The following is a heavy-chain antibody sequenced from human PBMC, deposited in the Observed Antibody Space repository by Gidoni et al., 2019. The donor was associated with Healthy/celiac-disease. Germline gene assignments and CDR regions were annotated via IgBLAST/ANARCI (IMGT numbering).Heavy chain of an antibody. Sequence: QVQLQQWGAGLLKPSETLSLTCAVYGGSFSGYYWSWIRQPPGKGLELIGEINHSGSTNYNPSLKSRVTISVDTSKNQFSLKLSSVTAADTAVYYCASSSYDFWSGYYGAFDIWGQGTMVTVSS. CDR3: ASSSYDFWSGYYGAFDI. D-gene: IGHD3-3*01. CDR1: GGSFSGYY. CDR2: INHSGST. J-gene: IGHJ3*02. V-gene: IGHV4-34*01.